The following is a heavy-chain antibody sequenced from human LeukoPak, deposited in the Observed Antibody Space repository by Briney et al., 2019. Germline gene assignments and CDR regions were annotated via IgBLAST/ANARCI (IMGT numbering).Heavy chain of an antibody. CDR1: GFTFSSYW. V-gene: IGHV3-74*01. Sequence: PGGSLRLSCAASGFTFSSYWMHWVRQAPGKGLVWVSRINSDGSSTSYADSVKGRFTISRDNAKNTLHLQMNSLRAEDTAVYYCARAGDYYDSRVGYYYYGMDVWGQGTTVTVSS. CDR3: ARAGDYYDSRVGYYYYGMDV. D-gene: IGHD3-22*01. CDR2: INSDGSST. J-gene: IGHJ6*02.